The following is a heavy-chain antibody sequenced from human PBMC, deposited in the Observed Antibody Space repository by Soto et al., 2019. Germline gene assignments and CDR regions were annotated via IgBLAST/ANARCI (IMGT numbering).Heavy chain of an antibody. D-gene: IGHD2-8*01. CDR1: GFSFADFV. CDR3: VKDLPNGSVDH. J-gene: IGHJ4*02. CDR2: IWTDSSRR. V-gene: IGHV3-9*01. Sequence: GGSLRLSCAASGFSFADFVMHWVRQAPGKGLEYVSGIWTDSSRRAYAGSVKGRFIISRDNAKNALYLQMNSLRTDDTAFYNCVKDLPNGSVDHWGQGTLGTVSS.